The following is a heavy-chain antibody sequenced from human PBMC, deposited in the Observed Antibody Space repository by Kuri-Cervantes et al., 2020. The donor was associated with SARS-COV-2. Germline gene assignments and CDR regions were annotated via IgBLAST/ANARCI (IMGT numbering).Heavy chain of an antibody. D-gene: IGHD3-16*02. Sequence: GGSLRLSCKASGYTFTDYYIHWVRQAPGQGLEWMGWINPNSGGTNSAQKFQGWVIMTRDTSVSTAYMELSRLRCDDTAVYYCARGHSWGYFWGTYRGGWDTFDIWGQGTMVTVSS. V-gene: IGHV1-2*04. J-gene: IGHJ3*02. CDR3: ARGHSWGYFWGTYRGGWDTFDI. CDR2: INPNSGGT. CDR1: GYTFTDYY.